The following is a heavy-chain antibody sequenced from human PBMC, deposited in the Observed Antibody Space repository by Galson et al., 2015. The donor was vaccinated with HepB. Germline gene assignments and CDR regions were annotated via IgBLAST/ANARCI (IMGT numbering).Heavy chain of an antibody. CDR2: ISSSNTYI. V-gene: IGHV3-21*01. CDR3: ARAFPAGPGPRRSGPHFDC. D-gene: IGHD2/OR15-2a*01. J-gene: IGHJ4*02. CDR1: GFTFRSYS. Sequence: SLRLSCAASGFTFRSYSMNWVRQAPGKGLEWVSSISSSNTYIYYADSVKGRFTISRDNAKNSLYLQMNSLRAEDTAVYYCARAFPAGPGPRRSGPHFDCWGQGTLVTVSS.